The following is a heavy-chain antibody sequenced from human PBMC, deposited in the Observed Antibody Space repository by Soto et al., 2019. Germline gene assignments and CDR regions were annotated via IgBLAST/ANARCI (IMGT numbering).Heavy chain of an antibody. Sequence: ASVKVSCKASGGTFSSYAISWVRQAPGQGLEWMGGIIPIFGTANYAQKLQGRVTMTTDTSTSTAYMELRSLRSDDTAVYYCARDRDFWSGSYGMDVWGQGTTVTV. CDR1: GGTFSSYA. CDR2: IIPIFGTA. J-gene: IGHJ6*02. V-gene: IGHV1-69*05. CDR3: ARDRDFWSGSYGMDV. D-gene: IGHD3-3*01.